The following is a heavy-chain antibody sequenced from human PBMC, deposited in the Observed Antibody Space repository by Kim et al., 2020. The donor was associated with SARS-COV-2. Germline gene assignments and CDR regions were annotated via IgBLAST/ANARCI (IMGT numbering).Heavy chain of an antibody. Sequence: GGPRPPPGQGLEGIGEIKQRGSTHYNPSLKSRVTISVDTSNNQVSLKLSSGTGADTAVYYCARGRGGISMVVVVITAAEYYFDYWGRGTLAT. CDR3: ARGRGGISMVVVVITAAEYYFDY. J-gene: IGHJ4*02. CDR2: IKQRGST. D-gene: IGHD3-22*01. V-gene: IGHV4-34*01.